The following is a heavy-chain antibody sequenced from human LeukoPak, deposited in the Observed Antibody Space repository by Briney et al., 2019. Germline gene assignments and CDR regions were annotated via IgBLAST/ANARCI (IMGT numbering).Heavy chain of an antibody. D-gene: IGHD3-10*01. CDR1: GGSFSSGGSY. J-gene: IGHJ4*02. V-gene: IGHV3-11*06. CDR2: ISSSSSYT. CDR3: AREVYYGSGSLTYFDY. Sequence: LSLTCTVSGGSFSSGGSYWSWIRQAPGKGLEWVSYISSSSSYTNYADSVKGRFTISRDNAKNSLYLQMNSLRAEDTAVYYCAREVYYGSGSLTYFDYWGQGTLVTVSS.